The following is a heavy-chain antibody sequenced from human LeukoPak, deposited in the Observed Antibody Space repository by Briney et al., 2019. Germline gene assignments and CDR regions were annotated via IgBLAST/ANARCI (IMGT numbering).Heavy chain of an antibody. J-gene: IGHJ3*02. CDR1: GYTFTSYA. V-gene: IGHV7-4-1*02. D-gene: IGHD3-9*01. CDR3: ARPSGMFDWNGGDALDI. Sequence: GASVKVSCKASGYTFTSYAMNWVRQAPGQGLEWMGWINTNTGNPTYAQGFTGRFVFSLDTSVSAAYLQISSLKAEDTAVYYCARPSGMFDWNGGDALDIWGQGTMVTVSS. CDR2: INTNTGNP.